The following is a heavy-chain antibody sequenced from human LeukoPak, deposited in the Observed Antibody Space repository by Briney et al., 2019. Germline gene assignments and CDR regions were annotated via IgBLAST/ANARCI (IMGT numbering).Heavy chain of an antibody. Sequence: SETLSLTCTVSGNSISSSSYYWGWIRQPPGKGLEWIGNINYSGSTYYNPSLKSRVTMSVDTSKNQFSLKLNSVTAADTDVYYCASRQRYSSGWYFDYWGQGTLVTVSS. J-gene: IGHJ4*02. CDR1: GNSISSSSYY. CDR3: ASRQRYSSGWYFDY. V-gene: IGHV4-39*01. CDR2: INYSGST. D-gene: IGHD6-19*01.